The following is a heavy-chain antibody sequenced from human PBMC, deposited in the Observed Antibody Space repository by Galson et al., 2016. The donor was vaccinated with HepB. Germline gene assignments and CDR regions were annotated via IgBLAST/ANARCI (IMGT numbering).Heavy chain of an antibody. J-gene: IGHJ3*02. Sequence: SLRLSCAASGFSVSGKYMSWARQAPGKGLEWVSAIFSGDATYYRDSVKGRFTISRDTSKNTLYLQMNNLRAEDTAIYYCEGYSDPLDIWGQGTVVTVSS. CDR3: EGYSDPLDI. CDR2: IFSGDAT. V-gene: IGHV3-53*01. CDR1: GFSVSGKY. D-gene: IGHD3-22*01.